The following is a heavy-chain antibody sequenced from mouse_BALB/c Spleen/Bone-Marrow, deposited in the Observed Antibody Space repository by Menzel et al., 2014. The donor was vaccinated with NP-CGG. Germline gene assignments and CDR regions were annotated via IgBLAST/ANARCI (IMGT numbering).Heavy chain of an antibody. V-gene: IGHV1-14*01. CDR2: INPYNDGT. CDR1: GYTFTSYV. D-gene: IGHD2-14*01. CDR3: AKGGNYRYDFDW. Sequence: EVQLQQSGPELVKPGASVKMSCKASGYTFTSYVMHWVKQKPGQGLEWIGYINPYNDGTKYNEKFKGKATLTSDKSSSTAYMELISLTSEDSAVYYCAKGGNYRYDFDWWGQGPTLTVSS. J-gene: IGHJ2*01.